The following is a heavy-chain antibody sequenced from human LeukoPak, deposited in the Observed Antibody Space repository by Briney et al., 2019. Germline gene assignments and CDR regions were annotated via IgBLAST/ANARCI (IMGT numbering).Heavy chain of an antibody. J-gene: IGHJ4*02. D-gene: IGHD4-23*01. CDR3: ARADYGGNKFGY. CDR1: GFTVSSNY. Sequence: PGGSLRLSCAASGFTVSSNYMSWVRQAPGKGLEWVSVIYSGGSTYYADSVKGRFTISRDNAKNTLYLQMNSLRAEDTAVYYCARADYGGNKFGYWGQGTLVTVSS. CDR2: IYSGGST. V-gene: IGHV3-66*01.